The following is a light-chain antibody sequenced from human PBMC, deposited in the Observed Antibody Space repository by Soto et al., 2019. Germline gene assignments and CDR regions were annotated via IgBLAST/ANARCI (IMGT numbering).Light chain of an antibody. Sequence: DIQMTQSPSTLSGSVGDRVTITCRASQTISSWLAWYQQKPGKAPKLLIYKASTLKSGVPSRFSGSGSGTDFTFTIGSLQPEDFATYDCQQYANLPTFGQGTKVDIK. J-gene: IGKJ1*01. V-gene: IGKV1-5*03. CDR2: KAS. CDR3: QQYANLPT. CDR1: QTISSW.